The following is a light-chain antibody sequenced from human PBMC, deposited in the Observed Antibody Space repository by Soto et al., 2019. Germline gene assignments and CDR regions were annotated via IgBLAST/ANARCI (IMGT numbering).Light chain of an antibody. Sequence: QSALTQPPSASGSPGQSVTISCTGTSSDVGAYKYVSWYQQYPGKAPKLMIYEVTKRPSAVPDRFSVAKSGNTASQTVSGLQAEDEDDYCGTSYVGNDILVFGGGTQLTVL. CDR2: EVT. V-gene: IGLV2-8*01. J-gene: IGLJ3*02. CDR3: TSYVGNDILV. CDR1: SSDVGAYKY.